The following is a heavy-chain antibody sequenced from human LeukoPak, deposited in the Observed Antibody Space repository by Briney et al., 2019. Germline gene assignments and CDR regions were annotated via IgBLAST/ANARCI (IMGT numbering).Heavy chain of an antibody. CDR3: ARDGEFRYSSSWYTSNYYYGMDV. J-gene: IGHJ6*02. Sequence: GGSLRLSCAASGFTFSSYWMSWVRQAPGKGLEWVANIKQDGSEKYYVDSVKGRFTISRDNAKNSLYLQMNSLRAEDTAVYYCARDGEFRYSSSWYTSNYYYGMDVWGQGTTVTVSS. D-gene: IGHD6-13*01. V-gene: IGHV3-7*01. CDR1: GFTFSSYW. CDR2: IKQDGSEK.